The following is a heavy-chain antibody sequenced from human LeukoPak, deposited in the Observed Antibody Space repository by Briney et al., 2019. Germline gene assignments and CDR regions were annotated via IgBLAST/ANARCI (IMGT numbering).Heavy chain of an antibody. Sequence: GGSLRLTCAASGFTFSSYGMHWVRQAPGKGLEWVAVISYDGSNKYYADSVKGRFTISRDNSKNTLYLQMNSLRAEDTAVYYCAKDDGSMDVWGQGTTVTVSS. CDR2: ISYDGSNK. V-gene: IGHV3-30*18. J-gene: IGHJ6*02. D-gene: IGHD3-10*01. CDR3: AKDDGSMDV. CDR1: GFTFSSYG.